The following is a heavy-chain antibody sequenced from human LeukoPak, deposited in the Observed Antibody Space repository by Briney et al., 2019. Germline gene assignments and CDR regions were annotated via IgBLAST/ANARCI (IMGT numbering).Heavy chain of an antibody. CDR3: ARSVGTEYYYYYMDV. V-gene: IGHV4-4*07. D-gene: IGHD4-23*01. CDR1: GVPISSYY. J-gene: IGHJ6*03. Sequence: PSEPLSLMCTVSGVPISSYYWIWIRQPAGKGLEWLGRIYTSGSTNYNPSLKSRVTMSVDTSKNQYSLKLSSVTAADTAVYYCARSVGTEYYYYYMDVWGKGTTVTISS. CDR2: IYTSGST.